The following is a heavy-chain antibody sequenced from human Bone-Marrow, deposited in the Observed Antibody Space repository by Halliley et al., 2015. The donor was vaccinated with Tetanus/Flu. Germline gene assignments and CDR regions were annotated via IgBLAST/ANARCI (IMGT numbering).Heavy chain of an antibody. CDR2: IYPDDSDT. D-gene: IGHD3-10*01. J-gene: IGHJ4*02. V-gene: IGHV5-51*01. Sequence: GSIYPDDSDTRYSPPFQGQVSISADKSTSTAYLQWRSLKASDNAMYYCARFDHNYGYQAPFDFWGQGTLVTVSS. CDR3: ARFDHNYGYQAPFDF.